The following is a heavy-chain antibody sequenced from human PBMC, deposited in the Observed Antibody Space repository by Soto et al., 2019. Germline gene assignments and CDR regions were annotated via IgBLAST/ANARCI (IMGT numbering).Heavy chain of an antibody. Sequence: QVQLVQSGAEVKKPGSSVTVSCKASGGTFSSYTISWVRQAPGQGLEWMAGISPIFGTPIYAQKSQDRVTTTADDSTMTAYMEMNRLTSEDTAVYYCARVVVGSRLSLDYWGQGTLVTISS. V-gene: IGHV1-69*01. CDR2: ISPIFGTP. CDR1: GGTFSSYT. CDR3: ARVVVGSRLSLDY. J-gene: IGHJ4*02. D-gene: IGHD1-26*01.